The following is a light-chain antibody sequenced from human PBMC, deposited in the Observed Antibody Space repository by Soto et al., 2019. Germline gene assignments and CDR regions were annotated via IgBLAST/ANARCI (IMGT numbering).Light chain of an antibody. CDR2: AAS. J-gene: IGKJ3*01. CDR1: QGIRNF. V-gene: IGKV1-27*01. CDR3: QTYSSLPV. Sequence: DIQMTQSPTSLSASVGDRVTITCRASQGIRNFVAWYQQKPGKAPKLLFYAASTLQSGVPSRFSGSGSGTAFTLTISSLQPYDVTPYSCQTYSSLPVFGPRTNVEI.